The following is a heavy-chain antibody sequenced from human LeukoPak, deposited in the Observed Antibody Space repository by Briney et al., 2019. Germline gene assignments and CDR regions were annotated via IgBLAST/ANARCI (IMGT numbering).Heavy chain of an antibody. D-gene: IGHD4-11*01. CDR1: GGSFSGYY. CDR2: INHSGST. V-gene: IGHV4-34*01. CDR3: ARTTIVTRSAWFDP. Sequence: SETLSLTCAVYGGSFSGYYWSWIRQPPGKGLEWIGEINHSGSTNYNPSLKSRVTISVDTSKNQFSLKLSFVTAADTALYFCARTTIVTRSAWFDPWGQGTLVTVSS. J-gene: IGHJ5*02.